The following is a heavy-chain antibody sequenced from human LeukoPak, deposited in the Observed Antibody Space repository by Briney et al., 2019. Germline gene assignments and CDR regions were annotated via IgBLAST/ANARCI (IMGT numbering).Heavy chain of an antibody. CDR1: GVTLRNYA. D-gene: IGHD5-18*01. CDR2: ISGDGEST. Sequence: GGSLRLSCAASGVTLRNYAMTWIRQAPGKGLQWVSVISGDGESTYYADSVKGRFTISRDNSKNTLYLQMNSLRAEDTAVYYCARVLGYSYGFDAFDIWGQGTMVTVSS. J-gene: IGHJ3*02. V-gene: IGHV3-23*01. CDR3: ARVLGYSYGFDAFDI.